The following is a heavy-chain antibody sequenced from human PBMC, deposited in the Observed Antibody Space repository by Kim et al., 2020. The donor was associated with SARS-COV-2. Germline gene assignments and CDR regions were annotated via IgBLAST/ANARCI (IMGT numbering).Heavy chain of an antibody. Sequence: GGSLRLSCAASGFTFSDYYMSWIRQAPGKGLEWVSYISSSSSYTNYADSVKGRFTISRDNAKNSLYLQMNSLRAEDTAVYYCARGGGFGRLGELSLGKFDYWGQGTLVTVSS. CDR1: GFTFSDYY. D-gene: IGHD3-16*02. J-gene: IGHJ4*02. CDR2: ISSSSSYT. V-gene: IGHV3-11*06. CDR3: ARGGGFGRLGELSLGKFDY.